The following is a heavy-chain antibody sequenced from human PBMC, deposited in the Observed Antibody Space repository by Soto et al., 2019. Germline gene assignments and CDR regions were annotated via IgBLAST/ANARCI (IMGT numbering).Heavy chain of an antibody. CDR1: GFTVSSNY. J-gene: IGHJ4*02. V-gene: IGHV3-53*02. Sequence: EVQLVETGGGLIQPGGSLRLSCAASGFTVSSNYMSWVRQAPGKGLEWVSVIYSGGSTYYADSVKGRFTISRDNSKNTLYLQMNSLRAEDTAVYYCARESLRYFDWLLDYWGQGTLVTVSS. CDR3: ARESLRYFDWLLDY. D-gene: IGHD3-9*01. CDR2: IYSGGST.